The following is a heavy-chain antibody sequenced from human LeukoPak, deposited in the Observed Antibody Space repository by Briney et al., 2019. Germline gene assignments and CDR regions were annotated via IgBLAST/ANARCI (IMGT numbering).Heavy chain of an antibody. CDR2: ISAYNGNT. CDR1: GYTFTSYG. J-gene: IGHJ3*02. CDR3: ARDQSVRLLQTSSTYFKHVFAI. Sequence: ASVKVSCKASGYTFTSYGISWVRQAPGQGLEWMGWISAYNGNTNYAQKVRGRVTMTTDTSTSTAYMELRSLRFDDTAVYYCARDQSVRLLQTSSTYFKHVFAIWGQGSMVTVSS. V-gene: IGHV1-18*01. D-gene: IGHD6-13*01.